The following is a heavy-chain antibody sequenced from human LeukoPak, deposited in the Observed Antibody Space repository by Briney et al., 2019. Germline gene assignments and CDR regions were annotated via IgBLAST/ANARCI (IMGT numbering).Heavy chain of an antibody. D-gene: IGHD3-16*01. J-gene: IGHJ4*02. CDR1: GGSISRSSYY. V-gene: IGHV4-39*01. CDR2: VSYTGST. CDR3: VGQGGSWLVHFDN. Sequence: PSETLSLTCTVSGGSISRSSYYWGWIGQTPGRGLEWIGTVSYTGSTFYNPSLKSRVTISVDTSKNHLSLNLTSVTAADTALYYCVGQGGSWLVHFDNWGQGTLVTVSS.